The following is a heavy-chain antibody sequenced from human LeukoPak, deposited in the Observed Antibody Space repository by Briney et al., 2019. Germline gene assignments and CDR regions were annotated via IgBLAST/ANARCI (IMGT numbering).Heavy chain of an antibody. Sequence: GSLRLSCAASGFTFSTYSMNWVRQPPGKGLEWIGSIYYSGSTYYNPSLKSRVTISVDTSKNQFSLKLSSVTAADTAVYYCARKEEDAAGFDYWGQGTLVTVSS. D-gene: IGHD6-13*01. CDR1: GFTFSTYS. V-gene: IGHV4-39*07. J-gene: IGHJ4*02. CDR3: ARKEEDAAGFDY. CDR2: IYYSGST.